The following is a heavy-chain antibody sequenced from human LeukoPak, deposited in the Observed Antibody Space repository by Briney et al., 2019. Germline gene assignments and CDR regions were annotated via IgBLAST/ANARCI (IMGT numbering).Heavy chain of an antibody. CDR3: PKNLPGYDGRVYTWYDAFDT. V-gene: IGHV3-23*01. Sequence: GGSLRLSCAASGFTFDDYGMSWVRQAPGKGLEWVSAISGSGGSTYYADSVKGRFTISRDNSKNTLYLQMNSLRAEDTAVYYWPKNLPGYDGRVYTWYDAFDTWGKGKMFTASP. J-gene: IGHJ3*02. CDR2: ISGSGGST. CDR1: GFTFDDYG. D-gene: IGHD3-22*01.